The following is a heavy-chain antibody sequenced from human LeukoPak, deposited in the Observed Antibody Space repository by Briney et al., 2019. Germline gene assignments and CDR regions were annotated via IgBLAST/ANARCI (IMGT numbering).Heavy chain of an antibody. CDR2: IYYSGST. CDR1: GGSLYSYS. V-gene: IGHV4-59*01. J-gene: IGHJ3*02. CDR3: ATPSWSRDGYVGAFDI. Sequence: SETLSLTCTVSGGSLYSYSWTWIRQPPGKGLEWIGYIYYSGSTNYNPSLKSRVTISLDTSKNQFSLRLSSVTAADTAVYYCATPSWSRDGYVGAFDIWGQGTMVTVSS. D-gene: IGHD5-24*01.